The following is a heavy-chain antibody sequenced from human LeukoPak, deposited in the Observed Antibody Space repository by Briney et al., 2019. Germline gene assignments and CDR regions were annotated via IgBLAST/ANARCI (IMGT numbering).Heavy chain of an antibody. CDR1: GDSIRSSIYY. CDR2: VYYDGSA. CDR3: ARPLTRGGTYYV. D-gene: IGHD1-26*01. Sequence: SETLSLTCGVSGDSIRSSIYYWGWIRQHPGKGLEWIGSVYYDGSAYYNPSLKSRVTISVDTSKNQLSLKLSSVTAADTAVYYCARPLTRGGTYYVWGQGTLVTVSS. V-gene: IGHV4-39*01. J-gene: IGHJ4*02.